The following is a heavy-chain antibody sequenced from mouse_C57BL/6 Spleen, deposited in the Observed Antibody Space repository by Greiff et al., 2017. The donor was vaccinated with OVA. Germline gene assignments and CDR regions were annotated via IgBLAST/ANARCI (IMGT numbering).Heavy chain of an antibody. J-gene: IGHJ4*01. CDR3: ARDYARDSGAGLAY. CDR1: GYAFSSSW. Sequence: QVQLQQSGPELVKPGASVKISCKASGYAFSSSWMNWVKQRPGKGLEWIGRIYPGDGDTNYNGKFKGKATLTADTSSSTAYMQLSSLTSEDSAVYFCARDYARDSGAGLAYWGQGTLVTVS. V-gene: IGHV1-82*01. CDR2: IYPGDGDT. D-gene: IGHD1-1*01.